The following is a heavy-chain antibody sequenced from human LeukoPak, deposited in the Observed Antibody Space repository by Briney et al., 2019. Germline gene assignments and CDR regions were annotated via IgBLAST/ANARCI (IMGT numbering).Heavy chain of an antibody. CDR3: AREGLSSSWDNWYFDL. CDR2: ISYDGSNK. J-gene: IGHJ2*01. D-gene: IGHD6-13*01. CDR1: GFTFSSYG. V-gene: IGHV3-30*03. Sequence: GGSLRLSCAASGFTFSSYGMHWVRQAPGKGLEWVAVISYDGSNKYYADSVKGRFTISRDNSKNTLYLQMNSLRAEDTAVYYCAREGLSSSWDNWYFDLWGRGTLVTVSS.